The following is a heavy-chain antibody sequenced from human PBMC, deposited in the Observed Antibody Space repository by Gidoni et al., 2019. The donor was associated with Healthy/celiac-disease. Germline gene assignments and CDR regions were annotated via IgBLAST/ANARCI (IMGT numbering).Heavy chain of an antibody. J-gene: IGHJ6*03. V-gene: IGHV3-7*01. CDR3: AREYYDSSGYYYDYYYYMDV. Sequence: EVQLVESGGGLVQPGGSLRLSCAASGFTFSRYWMSWVRKAPGKGLEWVANIKQDGSEKYYVDSVKGRFTISRDNAKNSLYLQMNSLRAEDTAVYYCAREYYDSSGYYYDYYYYMDVWGKGTTVTVSS. D-gene: IGHD3-22*01. CDR1: GFTFSRYW. CDR2: IKQDGSEK.